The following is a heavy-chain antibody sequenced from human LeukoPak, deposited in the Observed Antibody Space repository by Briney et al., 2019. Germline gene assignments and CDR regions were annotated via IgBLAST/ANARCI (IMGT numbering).Heavy chain of an antibody. V-gene: IGHV3-33*01. CDR2: IWYDGSNK. Sequence: PGGSLRLSCAASGFTFSSYGMHWVRQAPGKGLEWVAVIWYDGSNKYYADSVKGRFTISRDNAKNSLYLQMNSLRDEDTAVYYCARVGYAFDIWGQGTMVTVSS. CDR3: ARVGYAFDI. CDR1: GFTFSSYG. J-gene: IGHJ3*02.